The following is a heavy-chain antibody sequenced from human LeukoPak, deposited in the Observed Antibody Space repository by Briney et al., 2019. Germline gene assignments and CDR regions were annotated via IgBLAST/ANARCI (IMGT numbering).Heavy chain of an antibody. CDR3: AKARGYDILTGYSYFDY. Sequence: PGGSLRLSCAASGFTFDDYAMHWVRQAPGKGLEWVSGISWNSGSIGYADSVKGRFTISRDIAKNSLYLQMNSLRAEDMALYYCAKARGYDILTGYSYFDYWGQGTLVTVSS. CDR1: GFTFDDYA. CDR2: ISWNSGSI. D-gene: IGHD3-9*01. J-gene: IGHJ4*02. V-gene: IGHV3-9*03.